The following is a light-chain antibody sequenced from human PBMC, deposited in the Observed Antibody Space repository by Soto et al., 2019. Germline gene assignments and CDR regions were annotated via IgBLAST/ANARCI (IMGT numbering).Light chain of an antibody. J-gene: IGKJ2*01. CDR3: QQYGRSPPFA. V-gene: IGKV3-20*01. CDR1: QSVSSNY. Sequence: EIVLTPSPGTLSLSPGERATLSCRASQSVSSNYIAWYQQNPGQAPRLLIYGASTRATGIPDRFSGSGSGKDFTLTISRLEPEDFAVYFCQQYGRSPPFAFGQGTKVDIK. CDR2: GAS.